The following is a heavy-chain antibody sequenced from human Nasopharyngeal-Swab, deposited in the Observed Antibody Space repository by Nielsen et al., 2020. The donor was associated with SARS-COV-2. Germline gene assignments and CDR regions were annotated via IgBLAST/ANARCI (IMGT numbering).Heavy chain of an antibody. CDR3: ARTTYCSGGSCYWFDY. CDR2: INHSGST. J-gene: IGHJ4*02. V-gene: IGHV4-34*01. D-gene: IGHD2-15*01. Sequence: RQAPGKGLEWIGEINHSGSTNYNPSLKSRVTISVDTSKNQFSLKLSSVTAADTAVYYCARTTYCSGGSCYWFDYWGQGTLVTVSS.